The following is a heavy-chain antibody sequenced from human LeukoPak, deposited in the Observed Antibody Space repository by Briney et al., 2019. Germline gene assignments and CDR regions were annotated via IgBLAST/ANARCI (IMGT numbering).Heavy chain of an antibody. CDR3: ARDCSGGSWGGGCWRGFDY. CDR1: GYTFTGYY. D-gene: IGHD2-15*01. V-gene: IGHV1-2*02. Sequence: ASVKVSCKASGYTFTGYYMHWVRQAPGQGLEWMGWINPNSGGTNYAQKFQGRVTMTRDTSISTAHMELSRLRSDDTAVYYCARDCSGGSWGGGCWRGFDYWGQGTLVTVSS. CDR2: INPNSGGT. J-gene: IGHJ4*02.